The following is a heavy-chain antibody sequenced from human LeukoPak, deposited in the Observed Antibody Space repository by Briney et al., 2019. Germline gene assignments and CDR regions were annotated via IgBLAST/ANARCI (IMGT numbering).Heavy chain of an antibody. D-gene: IGHD3-22*01. CDR2: MCGTAGCT. CDR1: GFTFYMYA. V-gene: IGHV3-23*01. Sequence: GGSLRLSCQASGFTFYMYAMSWVRQAPGKGLEWVASMCGTAGCTFYPDSVKGRFTISRDNSKNVLYLRMNSLTAEDTAIYYCAKDRPNFHENSGHYYRRDGDSWGQGALVTVSS. CDR3: AKDRPNFHENSGHYYRRDGDS. J-gene: IGHJ5*01.